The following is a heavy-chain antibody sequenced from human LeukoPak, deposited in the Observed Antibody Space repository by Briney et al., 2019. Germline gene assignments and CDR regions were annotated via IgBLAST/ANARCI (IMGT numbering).Heavy chain of an antibody. D-gene: IGHD6-13*01. CDR1: GYTFTSYD. Sequence: ASVKVSCKASGYTFTSYDINWVRQATGQGLEWMGWMNPNSGNTGYAQKFQGRVTMTRNTSISTAYMELSSLRSEDTAVCYCAGQQQLGDAFDIWGQGTMVTVSS. CDR2: MNPNSGNT. V-gene: IGHV1-8*01. J-gene: IGHJ3*02. CDR3: AGQQQLGDAFDI.